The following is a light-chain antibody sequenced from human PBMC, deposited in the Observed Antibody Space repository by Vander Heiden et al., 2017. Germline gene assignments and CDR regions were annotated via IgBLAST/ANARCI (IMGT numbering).Light chain of an antibody. CDR1: QSVRSY. CDR3: QQRADWPLT. Sequence: EIVLTQSPATLSLSAGARATLSCRASQSVRSYLAWYQQKPGQAPRVLIYDASNRATGIPARFSGSGSGTYFTLSISSLEPEDFAVYYCQQRADWPLTFGGGTKVEIK. J-gene: IGKJ4*01. V-gene: IGKV3-11*01. CDR2: DAS.